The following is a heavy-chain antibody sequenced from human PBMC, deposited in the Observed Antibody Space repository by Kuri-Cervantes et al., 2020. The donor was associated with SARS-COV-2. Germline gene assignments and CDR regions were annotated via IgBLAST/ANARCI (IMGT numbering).Heavy chain of an antibody. CDR3: ARARIVVVIKGVRYSYYGMDV. J-gene: IGHJ6*02. CDR1: GDRVSSNIAA. Sequence: AISGDRVSSNIAAWNWIRQSPSRGLEWLGRTYYRSQWYNDYEVSVKSRITINPDTSKNQFSLQLNSVTPEDTAVYYCARARIVVVIKGVRYSYYGMDVWGQGTTVTVSS. CDR2: TYYRSQWYN. D-gene: IGHD3-22*01. V-gene: IGHV6-1*01.